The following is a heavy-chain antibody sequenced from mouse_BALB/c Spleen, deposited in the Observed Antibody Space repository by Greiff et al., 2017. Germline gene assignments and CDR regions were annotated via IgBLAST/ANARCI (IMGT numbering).Heavy chain of an antibody. D-gene: IGHD2-1*01. CDR1: GFTFSNYW. CDR3: TRDGNYFDY. J-gene: IGHJ2*01. CDR2: IRLKSNNYAT. Sequence: DVQLQESGGGLVQPGGSMKLSCVASGFTFSNYWMNWVRQSPEKGLEWVAEIRLKSNNYATHYAESVKGRFTISRDDSKSSVYLQMNNLRAEDTGIYYCTRDGNYFDYWGQGTTLTVSS. V-gene: IGHV6-6*02.